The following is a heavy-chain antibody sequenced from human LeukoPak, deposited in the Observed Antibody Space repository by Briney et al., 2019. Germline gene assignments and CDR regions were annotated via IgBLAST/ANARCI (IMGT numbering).Heavy chain of an antibody. CDR2: IYYSGST. CDR1: GGSISSGGYY. D-gene: IGHD5-12*01. V-gene: IGHV4-31*03. CDR3: ARLLIDYPSLVDDY. J-gene: IGHJ4*02. Sequence: MTSQTLSLTCTVSGGSISSGGYYWSWIRQHPGKGLEWIGYIYYSGSTYYNPSLKSRVTISVDTSKNQFSLKLSSVTAAVTAVYYCARLLIDYPSLVDDYWGQGTLVTVSS.